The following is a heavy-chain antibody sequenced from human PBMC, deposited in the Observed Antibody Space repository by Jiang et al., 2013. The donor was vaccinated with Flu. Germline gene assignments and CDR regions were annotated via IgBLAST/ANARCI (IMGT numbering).Heavy chain of an antibody. CDR2: ISGSGGST. Sequence: EVQLLESGGGLVQPGGSLRLSCAASGFTFSSYAMSWVRQAPGKGLEWVSAISGSGGSTYYADSVKGRFTISRDNSKNTLYLQMNSLRAEDTAVYYCAKGDSEANDYYYYYMDVWGKGTTVTVSS. D-gene: IGHD4/OR15-4a*01. V-gene: IGHV3-23*01. CDR3: AKGDSEANDYYYYYMDV. J-gene: IGHJ6*03. CDR1: GFTFSSYA.